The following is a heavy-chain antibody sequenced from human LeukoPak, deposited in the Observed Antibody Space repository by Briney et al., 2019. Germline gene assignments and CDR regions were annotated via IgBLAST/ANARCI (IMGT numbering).Heavy chain of an antibody. Sequence: SETLSLTCAVYGESFSGYYWNWIRQPPGKGLEWIGEINDSGSTNYNPSLKSRLTMSVDTSKNQFSLTLNSVTAADTAAYYCARGSRFWLGNFFRQPLFFDCWGPGNLATVSS. CDR2: INDSGST. CDR1: GESFSGYY. V-gene: IGHV4-34*01. J-gene: IGHJ4*02. D-gene: IGHD6-19*01. CDR3: ARGSRFWLGNFFRQPLFFDC.